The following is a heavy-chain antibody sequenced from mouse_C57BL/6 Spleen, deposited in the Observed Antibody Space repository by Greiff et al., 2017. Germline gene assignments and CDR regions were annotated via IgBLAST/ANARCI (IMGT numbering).Heavy chain of an antibody. V-gene: IGHV1-64*01. CDR2: IHPNSGST. J-gene: IGHJ4*01. D-gene: IGHD1-1*01. CDR1: GYTFTSYW. Sequence: QVQLQQSGAELVKPGASVKLSCKASGYTFTSYWMHWVKQRPGQGLEWIGMIHPNSGSTNYNEKFKSKATLTVDKSSSTAYMQLSSLTSEDSAVYYCAQGSPLYAMDYWGQGTSVTVSS. CDR3: AQGSPLYAMDY.